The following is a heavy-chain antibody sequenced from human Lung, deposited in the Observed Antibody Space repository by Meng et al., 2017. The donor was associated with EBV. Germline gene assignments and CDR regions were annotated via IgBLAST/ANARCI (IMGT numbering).Heavy chain of an antibody. J-gene: IGHJ4*02. CDR1: GGSISSGGYS. CDR2: INHSGST. D-gene: IGHD2-15*01. CDR3: AVTRYCSGGSCFDY. Sequence: QPQLQESGSGLVKPSQTLSLTCAVSGGSISSGGYSWSWIRQPPGKGLEWIGEINHSGSTNYNPSLKSRVTISVDTSKNQFSLKLSSVTAADTAVYYCAVTRYCSGGSCFDYWGQGTLVTVSS. V-gene: IGHV4-30-2*01.